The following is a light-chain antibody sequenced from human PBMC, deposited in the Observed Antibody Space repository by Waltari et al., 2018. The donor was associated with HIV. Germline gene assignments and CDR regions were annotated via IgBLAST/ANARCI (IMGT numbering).Light chain of an antibody. CDR2: DAS. V-gene: IGKV3-11*01. Sequence: EIVLTQSPATLSLSPGERATLSCRASQSVSSYLAWYQQKPGQAPRLLIYDASNRATGIPARFSGSGSGTDFTLTISSLEPEDSAVYCCQQRSNWPPIFTFGPGTKVDIK. J-gene: IGKJ3*01. CDR3: QQRSNWPPIFT. CDR1: QSVSSY.